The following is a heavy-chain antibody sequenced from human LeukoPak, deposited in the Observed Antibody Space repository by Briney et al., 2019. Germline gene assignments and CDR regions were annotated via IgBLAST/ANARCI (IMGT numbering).Heavy chain of an antibody. CDR2: MYTSGST. CDR1: GGSISSYY. CDR3: ARYDYYDSSGLPLDAFDI. V-gene: IGHV4-4*07. Sequence: PSETLSLTCTVSGGSISSYYWSWIRQPAGKGLEWIGRMYTSGSTNYNPSLKSRVTISVDKSKNQFSLKLSSVTAADTAVYYCARYDYYDSSGLPLDAFDIWGQGTMVTVSS. J-gene: IGHJ3*02. D-gene: IGHD3-22*01.